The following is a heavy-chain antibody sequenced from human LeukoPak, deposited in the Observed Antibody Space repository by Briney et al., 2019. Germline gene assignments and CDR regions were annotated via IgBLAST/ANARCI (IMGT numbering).Heavy chain of an antibody. D-gene: IGHD2-15*01. CDR1: GFTFSTYA. CDR3: AKDIWVVYCSGGSCSQGGYYYGMDV. Sequence: GGSLRLSCAASGFTFSTYAMSWVRQAPGKGLEGVANIKQDGSEKYYVDSVKGRFTISRDNAKNSLYLQMNSLRAEDTALYYCAKDIWVVYCSGGSCSQGGYYYGMDVWGQGTTVTVSS. V-gene: IGHV3-7*03. CDR2: IKQDGSEK. J-gene: IGHJ6*02.